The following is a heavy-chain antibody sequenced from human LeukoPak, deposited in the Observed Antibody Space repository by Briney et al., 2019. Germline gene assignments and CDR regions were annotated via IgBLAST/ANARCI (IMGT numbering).Heavy chain of an antibody. CDR3: ARDKYCSSTSCSYRYYYYYYGMDV. Sequence: GGSLRLSCAASGFTFSSYSMTWVRQAPGKGLEWVSSISSSSYIYYADSVKGRFTISRDNAKNSLYLQINSLRAEDTAVYYCARDKYCSSTSCSYRYYYYYYGMDVWGQGTTVTVSS. CDR1: GFTFSSYS. CDR2: ISSSSYI. V-gene: IGHV3-21*01. J-gene: IGHJ6*02. D-gene: IGHD2-2*01.